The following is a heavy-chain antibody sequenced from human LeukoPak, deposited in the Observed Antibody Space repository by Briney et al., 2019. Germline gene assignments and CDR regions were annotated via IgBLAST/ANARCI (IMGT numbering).Heavy chain of an antibody. D-gene: IGHD3-10*01. Sequence: GGSLRLSCAASGFIFRNYGMHWVRQAPGKGLEWVAVISYDGSNKYYADSVKGRFTISRDNSKNTLYLQMNSLRAEDTAVYYCAREGKLTVGFDYWGQGTLVTVSS. CDR3: AREGKLTVGFDY. J-gene: IGHJ4*02. V-gene: IGHV3-30*03. CDR2: ISYDGSNK. CDR1: GFIFRNYG.